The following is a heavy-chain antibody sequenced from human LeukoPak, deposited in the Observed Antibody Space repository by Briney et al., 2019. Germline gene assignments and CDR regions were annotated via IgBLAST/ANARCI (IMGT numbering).Heavy chain of an antibody. CDR2: ISAYNGNT. Sequence: ASVTVSCTASGYTFTSYGISWVRQAPGQGLEWMGWISAYNGNTNYAQKLQGRVTMTTDTSTSTAYMELRSLRSDDTAVYYCARDGKYQLLSYYYYYGMDVWGQGTTVTVSS. V-gene: IGHV1-18*01. CDR3: ARDGKYQLLSYYYYYGMDV. CDR1: GYTFTSYG. D-gene: IGHD2-2*01. J-gene: IGHJ6*02.